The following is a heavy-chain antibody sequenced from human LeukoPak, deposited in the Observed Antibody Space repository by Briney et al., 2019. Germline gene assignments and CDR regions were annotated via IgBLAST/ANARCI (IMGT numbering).Heavy chain of an antibody. J-gene: IGHJ5*02. V-gene: IGHV4-61*02. CDR1: GGSISSGSYD. Sequence: SQTLSLTCTVSGGSISSGSYDWSWIRQPAGKGLEWIGRIYTSGSTNYNPSLKSRVTISVDTSKNQFSLKLSSVTAADTDVYYCARVSRVFPKWFDPWGQGTLVTVSS. D-gene: IGHD3-16*01. CDR2: IYTSGST. CDR3: ARVSRVFPKWFDP.